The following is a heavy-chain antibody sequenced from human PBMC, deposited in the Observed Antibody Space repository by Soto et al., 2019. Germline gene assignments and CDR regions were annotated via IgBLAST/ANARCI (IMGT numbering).Heavy chain of an antibody. CDR3: ARRGYSSGWYFDY. Sequence: SETLSLTCTVSGGSISSSSYYWGWIRQPPGKGLEWIGSIYYSGSTYYNPSLKSRVTISVDTSKNQFSLKLSSVTAADTAVYYCARRGYSSGWYFDYWGQGTLVTVSS. J-gene: IGHJ4*02. V-gene: IGHV4-39*01. D-gene: IGHD6-19*01. CDR2: IYYSGST. CDR1: GGSISSSSYY.